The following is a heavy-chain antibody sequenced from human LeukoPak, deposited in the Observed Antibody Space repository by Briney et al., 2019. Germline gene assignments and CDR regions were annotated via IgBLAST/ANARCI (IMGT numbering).Heavy chain of an antibody. J-gene: IGHJ4*02. CDR3: ARGVLGYCRSTSCHFFDY. D-gene: IGHD2-2*01. Sequence: SETLSLTCAVYGGSFSGYYWSWIRQPPGKGLEWIGEINHSGSTNYNPSLKSRVTISVDTSKNQFSLKLSSVTAADTAVYYCARGVLGYCRSTSCHFFDYWGQGTLVTVSS. V-gene: IGHV4-34*01. CDR2: INHSGST. CDR1: GGSFSGYY.